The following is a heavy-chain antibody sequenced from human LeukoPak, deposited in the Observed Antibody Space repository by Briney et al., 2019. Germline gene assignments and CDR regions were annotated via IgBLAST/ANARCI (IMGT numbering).Heavy chain of an antibody. Sequence: PSETPSLTCTVSGGSFISYYWSWIRQPPGKGLEWIGYIYYSGSTNYNPSLKSRVTISVDTSKNQFSLNLSSVTAADTAVYYCASFANRNSFDYWGQGALVTVSS. CDR3: ASFANRNSFDY. V-gene: IGHV4-59*01. CDR2: IYYSGST. CDR1: GGSFISYY. D-gene: IGHD1/OR15-1a*01. J-gene: IGHJ4*02.